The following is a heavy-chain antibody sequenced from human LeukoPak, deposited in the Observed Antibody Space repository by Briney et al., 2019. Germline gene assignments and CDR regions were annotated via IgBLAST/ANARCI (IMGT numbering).Heavy chain of an antibody. CDR3: ARHRLPRVYYDSSGYYHNAFDI. CDR2: ISPSGGST. V-gene: IGHV1-46*01. Sequence: ASVKVSCKASGYTFTSNYMHWVRQAPGQGPEWMGVISPSGGSTTYAQKFQGRVTLTRDMSTSTAYMELSRLRSDDTAVYYCARHRLPRVYYDSSGYYHNAFDIWGQGTMVTVSS. D-gene: IGHD3-22*01. J-gene: IGHJ3*02. CDR1: GYTFTSNY.